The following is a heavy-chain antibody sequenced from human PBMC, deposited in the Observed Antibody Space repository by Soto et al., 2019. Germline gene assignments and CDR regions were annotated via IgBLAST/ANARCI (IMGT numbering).Heavy chain of an antibody. J-gene: IGHJ4*02. D-gene: IGHD6-19*01. CDR1: GYTFTSYY. CDR3: ATIGSSRCPFSY. Sequence: ASVKVSCKASGYTFTSYYMHWVRQAPGQGLEWMGIINPSGGSTSYAQKFQGRVTMTRDTSTSTVYMELSSLRSEDTAVYYCATIGSSRCPFSYCGQGTLDTVSA. V-gene: IGHV1-46*03. CDR2: INPSGGST.